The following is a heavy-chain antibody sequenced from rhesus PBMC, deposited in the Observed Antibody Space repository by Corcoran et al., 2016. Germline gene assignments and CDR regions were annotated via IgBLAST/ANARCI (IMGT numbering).Heavy chain of an antibody. D-gene: IGHD3-16*01. Sequence: QVKLQQWGEGLVKPSETLSVTCAVSGGSISSSYWSWIRQAPGKGLEWIGYIYGSGSSTNYNPSLKSRVTLSVDTSKNQLSLKLSSVTAADTAVYYCARGGSYYYDHYFDYWGQGVLVTVSS. CDR3: ARGGSYYYDHYFDY. J-gene: IGHJ4*01. CDR1: GGSISSSY. CDR2: IYGSGSST. V-gene: IGHV4-169*01.